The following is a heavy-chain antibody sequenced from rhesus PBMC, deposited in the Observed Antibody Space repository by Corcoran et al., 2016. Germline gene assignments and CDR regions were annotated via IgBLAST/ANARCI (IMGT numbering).Heavy chain of an antibody. J-gene: IGHJ4*01. CDR2: IYGSGGSN. D-gene: IGHD6-31*01. Sequence: QVQLQESGPGVVKPSETLSLTCAVSGGSISSSYWWSWIRQSPGKGLEWIGGIYGSGGSNEYNPSLKIRVTIARDTSKNQFSLKLSSVTAADTAVYYCARRDSSGWYYFDYWGQGVLVTVSS. CDR1: GGSISSSYW. V-gene: IGHV4-93*02. CDR3: ARRDSSGWYYFDY.